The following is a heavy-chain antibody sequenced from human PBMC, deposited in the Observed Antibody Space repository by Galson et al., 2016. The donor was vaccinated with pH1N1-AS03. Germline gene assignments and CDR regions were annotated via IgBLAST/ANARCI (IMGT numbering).Heavy chain of an antibody. Sequence: SLRLSCAASEFTLSNVWTSWVRQAPGRGLEWVGRIKSKTKRDRTDYAAPVKGRFSISRDDSKNTLYLQMNSLKTEDTAVYYCTAVESGLDHWGQGTLVTVSS. CDR3: TAVESGLDH. V-gene: IGHV3-15*01. J-gene: IGHJ4*02. CDR2: IKSKTKRDRT. CDR1: EFTLSNVW.